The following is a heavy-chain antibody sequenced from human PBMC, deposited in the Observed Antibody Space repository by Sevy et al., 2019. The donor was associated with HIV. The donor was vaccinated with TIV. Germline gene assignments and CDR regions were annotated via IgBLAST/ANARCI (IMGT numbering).Heavy chain of an antibody. J-gene: IGHJ4*02. CDR2: ISGSGGST. CDR3: AKAVDGYNSVYDY. V-gene: IGHV3-23*01. CDR1: GFTFSSYA. Sequence: GGSLRLSCAASGFTFSSYAMSWVRQAPGKGLEWVSAISGSGGSTYYADSVKGRFTISRDNSKNTLCLQMNSLRAEDTAVYYCAKAVDGYNSVYDYWGQGTLVTVSS. D-gene: IGHD5-12*01.